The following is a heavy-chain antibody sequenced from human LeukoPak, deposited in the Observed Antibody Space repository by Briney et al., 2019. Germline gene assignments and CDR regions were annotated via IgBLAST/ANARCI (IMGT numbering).Heavy chain of an antibody. CDR1: GFTLSNYG. CDR2: IWFAGSNQ. CDR3: ARAVAAGSYFDY. Sequence: GRSLRLSCAASGFTLSNYGMHWVRQAPGKGLEWAAFIWFAGSNQYYADSVKGRFTISRDISKNTLLLQMNSLTAADTAVYYCARAVAAGSYFDYWGQGTLVTVSS. D-gene: IGHD2-15*01. V-gene: IGHV3-33*01. J-gene: IGHJ4*02.